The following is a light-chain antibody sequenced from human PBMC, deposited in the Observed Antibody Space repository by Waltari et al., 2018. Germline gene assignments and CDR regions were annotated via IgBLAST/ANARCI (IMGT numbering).Light chain of an antibody. J-gene: IGKJ2*01. CDR3: QQYGGSPMYT. V-gene: IGKV3-20*01. CDR2: GAS. Sequence: ESVFTQSLGTLSLSPWDRATPSCRASQSVSSNYLAWYQQKPGQAPRLLIYGASPRATGIPDRFTGSGSGTDFTLTISRLEPEDFAVYYCQQYGGSPMYTFGQGTKLEIK. CDR1: QSVSSNY.